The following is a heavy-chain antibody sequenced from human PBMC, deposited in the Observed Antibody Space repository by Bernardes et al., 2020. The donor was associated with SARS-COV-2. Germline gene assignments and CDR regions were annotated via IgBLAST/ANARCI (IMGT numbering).Heavy chain of an antibody. D-gene: IGHD5-18*01. Sequence: GGSLRLSCAASGFTFSSYGMHWVRQAPGKGLEWVAVIRYDGGYENYADSVKGRFTISRDNSKSMLYLQINSLRVEDTAVFYCARADGYGPYYLDSWGQGTLVTVSS. J-gene: IGHJ4*02. V-gene: IGHV3-33*01. CDR3: ARADGYGPYYLDS. CDR1: GFTFSSYG. CDR2: IRYDGGYE.